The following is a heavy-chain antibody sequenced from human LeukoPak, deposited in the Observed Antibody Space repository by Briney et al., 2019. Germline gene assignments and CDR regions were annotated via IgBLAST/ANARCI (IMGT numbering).Heavy chain of an antibody. CDR3: VSPVFINF. CDR1: GLPFSTLG. D-gene: IGHD1-14*01. V-gene: IGHV3-64D*06. Sequence: PGGSLRLSCSASGLPFSTLGMHWVRQAPGKGLEHVSTIGSDGDGTYYADSVKDRFIISRDNSKNAVYLQMSSLRPEDTAVYYCVSPVFINFWGQGTLVTVSS. CDR2: IGSDGDGT. J-gene: IGHJ4*01.